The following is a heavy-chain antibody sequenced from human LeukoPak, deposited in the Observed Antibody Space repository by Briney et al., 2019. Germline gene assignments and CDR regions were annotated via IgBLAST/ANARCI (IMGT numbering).Heavy chain of an antibody. Sequence: GASVKVSCKASGYTFTSYGISWVRQAPGKGLEWMGWISGYNGKTNYAQKLQGRVTMTTDTSTSTAYMELRSLRSDDTSVYYCARDYRDVLLWFGELSKWGQGTLVAVSS. CDR1: GYTFTSYG. V-gene: IGHV1-18*01. CDR2: ISGYNGKT. D-gene: IGHD3-10*01. J-gene: IGHJ4*02. CDR3: ARDYRDVLLWFGELSK.